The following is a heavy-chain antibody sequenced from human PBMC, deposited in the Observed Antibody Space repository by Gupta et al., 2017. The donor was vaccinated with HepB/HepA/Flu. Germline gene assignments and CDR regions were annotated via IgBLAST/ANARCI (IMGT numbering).Heavy chain of an antibody. D-gene: IGHD3-10*01. J-gene: IGHJ4*02. CDR1: GFTFTNTW. CDR3: SRSSALDY. V-gene: IGHV3-15*01. Sequence: EVQLVESGGGFVKPGGSLRLSCAASGFTFTNTWMNWVRQTPGNGLEWVGRIKTAADGGTSEYGSPVKGRFTISRDDSRNMVYLQMNSLETEDTAVYYCSRSSALDYWGQGTLGTVSS. CDR2: IKTAADGGTS.